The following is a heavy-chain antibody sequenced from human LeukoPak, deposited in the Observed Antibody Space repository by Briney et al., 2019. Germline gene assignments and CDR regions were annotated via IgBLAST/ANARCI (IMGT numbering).Heavy chain of an antibody. CDR1: GFTFSSYW. Sequence: GGSLRLSCAASGFTFSSYWMSWVRQAPGKGLEWVANIKQDGSEKYYVDSVKGRFTISRDNAKNSLYLQMNSLRAEDTAVYYCARDGLEWLFLSYYMDVWGKGTTVTVSS. D-gene: IGHD3-3*01. CDR2: IKQDGSEK. CDR3: ARDGLEWLFLSYYMDV. V-gene: IGHV3-7*01. J-gene: IGHJ6*03.